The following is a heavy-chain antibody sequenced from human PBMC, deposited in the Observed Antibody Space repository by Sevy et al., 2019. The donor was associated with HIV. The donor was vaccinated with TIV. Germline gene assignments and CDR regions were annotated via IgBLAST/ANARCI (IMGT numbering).Heavy chain of an antibody. CDR2: MKGVGSAR. D-gene: IGHD1-26*01. CDR3: VRVGVGGCWYSFDC. CDR1: GFTFSSYW. V-gene: IGHV3-7*01. J-gene: IGHJ4*02. Sequence: GGSLRLSCAASGFTFSSYWMSWVRQAPGKGLEWVATMKGVGSARNYVDSVKGRFTISRDNAKNSLYLQMNSLRAEDTAVYYCVRVGVGGCWYSFDCWGQGTLVTVSS.